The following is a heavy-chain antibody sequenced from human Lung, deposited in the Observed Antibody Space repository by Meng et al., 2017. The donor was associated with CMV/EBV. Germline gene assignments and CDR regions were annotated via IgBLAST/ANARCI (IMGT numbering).Heavy chain of an antibody. J-gene: IGHJ5*02. CDR3: VRDLFQFVDV. CDR2: INPNNGGT. D-gene: IGHD3-3*01. V-gene: IGHV1-2*02. CDR1: GYRFSAHY. Sequence: ASVKVSCKASGYRFSAHYMHWVRQAPGQGLEWMGWINPNNGGTKYAQKFQGRVTMTRDTSISTVYMELSRLRSEDTAVYFCVRDLFQFVDVWGQGTLVTVSS.